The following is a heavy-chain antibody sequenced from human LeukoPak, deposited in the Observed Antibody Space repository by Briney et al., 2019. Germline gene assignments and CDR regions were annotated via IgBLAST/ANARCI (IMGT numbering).Heavy chain of an antibody. Sequence: GGSLRLSGAASRFTFSSYAMSWLPHAPGKGREWLSAVSGSGGSTYYAHTVKGRFTISRDNSNSTVYMQMSSLRAEDTAVYYCARDYYYDHRGRYHDDYWGEGTLVTVSS. CDR2: VSGSGGST. D-gene: IGHD3-22*01. V-gene: IGHV3-23*01. CDR3: ARDYYYDHRGRYHDDY. J-gene: IGHJ4*02. CDR1: RFTFSSYA.